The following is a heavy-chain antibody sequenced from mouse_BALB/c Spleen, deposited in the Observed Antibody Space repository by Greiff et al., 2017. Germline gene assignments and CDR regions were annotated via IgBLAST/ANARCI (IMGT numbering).Heavy chain of an antibody. D-gene: IGHD2-14*01. Sequence: QVHVKQSGAELVRPGTSVKVSCKASGYAFTNYLIEWVKQRPGQGLEWIGVINPGSGGTNYNEKFKGKATLTADKSSSTAYMQLSSLTSDDSAVYFCARSRRYDGFDYWGQGTTLTVSS. CDR1: GYAFTNYL. J-gene: IGHJ2*01. V-gene: IGHV1-54*01. CDR2: INPGSGGT. CDR3: ARSRRYDGFDY.